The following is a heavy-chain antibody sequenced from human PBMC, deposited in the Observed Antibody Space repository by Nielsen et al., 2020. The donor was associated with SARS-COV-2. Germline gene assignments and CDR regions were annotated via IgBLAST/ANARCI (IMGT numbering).Heavy chain of an antibody. CDR1: GFSFSTYA. J-gene: IGHJ4*02. D-gene: IGHD3-9*01. V-gene: IGHV3-23*01. CDR2: ITGAGGST. CDR3: AKDRTLYDILTGYDY. Sequence: GGSLRLSCAASGFSFSTYAMNWVRQAPGKGLEWVSGITGAGGSTYHADSVKGRFTISRDNSKNTLYLEMNSLRAEDTAVYYCAKDRTLYDILTGYDYWGQGTLVTVSS.